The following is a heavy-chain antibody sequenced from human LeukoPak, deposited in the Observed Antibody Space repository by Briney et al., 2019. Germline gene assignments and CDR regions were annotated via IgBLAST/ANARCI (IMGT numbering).Heavy chain of an antibody. V-gene: IGHV3-23*01. Sequence: GGSLRLSCAASGFTFSSYAMSWVRQAPGKGLEWVSAISGSGGSTYYADSVKDRFTISIDNSKNTLYLQMNSLRAEDTAVYYCAKCPSPYYYDSSGYYYHNWFDPWGQGTLVTVCS. CDR3: AKCPSPYYYDSSGYYYHNWFDP. CDR1: GFTFSSYA. J-gene: IGHJ5*02. CDR2: ISGSGGST. D-gene: IGHD3-22*01.